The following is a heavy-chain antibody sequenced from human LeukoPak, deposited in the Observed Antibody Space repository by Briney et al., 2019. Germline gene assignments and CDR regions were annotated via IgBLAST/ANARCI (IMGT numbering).Heavy chain of an antibody. Sequence: ASVKVSCKASGYTFTSYDINWVRQATGQGLEWMGWMNPNSGNTGYAQKFQGRVTMTRNTSISTAYMGLSSLRSEDTAVYYCARAYYYDSSGYYFLGAFDIWGQGTMVTVSS. CDR2: MNPNSGNT. CDR1: GYTFTSYD. CDR3: ARAYYYDSSGYYFLGAFDI. D-gene: IGHD3-22*01. V-gene: IGHV1-8*01. J-gene: IGHJ3*02.